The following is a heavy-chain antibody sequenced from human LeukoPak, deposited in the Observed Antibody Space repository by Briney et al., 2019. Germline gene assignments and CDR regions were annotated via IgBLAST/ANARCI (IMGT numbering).Heavy chain of an antibody. Sequence: ASVKVSCXASGYTFTSYGISWVRQAPGQGLEWMGWISAYNGNTNYAQKLQGRVTMTTDTSTSTAYMELRSLRSDDTAVYYCARVMGCSSTSCYKNYYYMDVWGKGTTVTVSS. D-gene: IGHD2-2*02. V-gene: IGHV1-18*01. CDR2: ISAYNGNT. J-gene: IGHJ6*03. CDR1: GYTFTSYG. CDR3: ARVMGCSSTSCYKNYYYMDV.